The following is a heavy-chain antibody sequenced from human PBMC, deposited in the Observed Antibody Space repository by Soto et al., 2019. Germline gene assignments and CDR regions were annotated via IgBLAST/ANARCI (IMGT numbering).Heavy chain of an antibody. CDR1: GASISSRTR. CDR3: VQRSNVPLNSFVP. D-gene: IGHD2-2*01. Sequence: PPDTLPLTCGVSGASISSRTRWRWVRQSPAKGLEWIAEIYHTGTTNYTPSLKSRATLSVDKSKNQFSLTLTTVTAANTAVYYVVQRSNVPLNSFVPWGPATLVTVSS. V-gene: IGHV4-4*03. CDR2: IYHTGTT. J-gene: IGHJ5*02.